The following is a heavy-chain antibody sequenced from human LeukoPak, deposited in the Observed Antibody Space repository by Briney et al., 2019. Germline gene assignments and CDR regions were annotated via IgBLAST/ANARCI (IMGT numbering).Heavy chain of an antibody. CDR2: IKSSGSS. CDR1: GGSMSSYY. J-gene: IGHJ5*02. CDR3: ARDGTVATNWFDP. V-gene: IGHV4-59*01. Sequence: PSETLSLTCTVSGGSMSSYYWSWIRQPPGKGLEWIGYIKSSGSSNYNPSLKSRVTISMDTSKNQFSLRLNSVTAADTAVYYCARDGTVATNWFDPWGQGTLVTVSS. D-gene: IGHD5-12*01.